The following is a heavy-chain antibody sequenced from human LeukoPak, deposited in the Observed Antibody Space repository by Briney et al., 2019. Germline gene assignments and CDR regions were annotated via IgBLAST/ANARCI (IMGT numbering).Heavy chain of an antibody. CDR1: GFTFSSYW. CDR2: INTDGSST. CDR3: ARGTTWWGPNDL. Sequence: PGGSLRLSCAASGFTFSSYWMHWVRQAPGKGLVWVSRINTDGSSTSYADSVKGRFTISRDNAKNTLYLQMNSLRAEDTAVYYCARGTTWWGPNDLWGRGTLVTVSS. D-gene: IGHD1-1*01. J-gene: IGHJ2*01. V-gene: IGHV3-74*01.